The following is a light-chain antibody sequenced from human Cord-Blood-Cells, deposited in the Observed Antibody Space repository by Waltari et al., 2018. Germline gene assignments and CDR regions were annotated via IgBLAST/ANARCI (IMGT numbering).Light chain of an antibody. CDR3: QQSYSTIT. CDR1: QSISSY. Sequence: DIQMTQSPSSLSASVGDRVTITCRASQSISSYLNWYQQKPGKAPKLRIYAASSLQSGVPSSFSGSVSGTDFTLTISSLQPEDFATYYCQQSYSTITFGQGTRLEIK. CDR2: AAS. J-gene: IGKJ5*01. V-gene: IGKV1-39*01.